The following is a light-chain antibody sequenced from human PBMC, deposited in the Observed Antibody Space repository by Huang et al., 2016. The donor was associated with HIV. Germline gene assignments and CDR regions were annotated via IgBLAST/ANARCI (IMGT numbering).Light chain of an antibody. J-gene: IGKJ4*01. CDR1: QGIPNY. Sequence: IQLTQSPSSLSIYVGDKVTITCRASQGIPNYVAWYQQRPGKAPKLPIYAASTLQNGVPSRFSGSGSGADFALSIANVQPEDSATYYCQQFSSYPLTFGGGTKVEIK. V-gene: IGKV1-9*01. CDR2: AAS. CDR3: QQFSSYPLT.